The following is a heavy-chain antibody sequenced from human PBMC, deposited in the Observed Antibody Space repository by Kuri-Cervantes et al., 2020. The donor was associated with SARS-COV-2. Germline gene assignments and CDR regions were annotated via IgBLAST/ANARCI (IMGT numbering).Heavy chain of an antibody. CDR2: ISSSGSTI. V-gene: IGHV3-48*04. CDR1: GFTFSSYS. D-gene: IGHD2-21*02. Sequence: GGSLRLSCAASGFTFSSYSMNWVRQAPAQGLEWVSYISSSGSTIYYADSVKGRFTISRDNSKNSLYLEMNSLRPEDTAVYYCAKVVTASLDYWGQGTLVTVSS. CDR3: AKVVTASLDY. J-gene: IGHJ4*02.